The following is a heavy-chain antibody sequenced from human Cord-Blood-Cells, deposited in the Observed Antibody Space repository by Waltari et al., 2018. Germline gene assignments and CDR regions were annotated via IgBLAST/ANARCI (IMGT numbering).Heavy chain of an antibody. D-gene: IGHD6-6*01. CDR2: INHSGST. J-gene: IGHJ4*02. CDR1: GGSFSGYY. V-gene: IGHV4-34*01. CDR3: ARSSSIAARGWDY. Sequence: QVQLQQWGAGLLKPSETLSLTCAVYGGSFSGYYWSWIRQPPGKGLEWIGEINHSGSTNYNPSLKGRVTISVDTSKNQFSLKPSSVTAADTAVYYCARSSSIAARGWDYWGQGTLVTVSS.